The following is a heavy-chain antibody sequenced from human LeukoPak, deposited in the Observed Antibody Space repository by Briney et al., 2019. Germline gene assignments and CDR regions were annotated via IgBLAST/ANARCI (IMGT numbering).Heavy chain of an antibody. Sequence: ASVKVSCKASGYTFTSYYMHWVRQAPGQGLEWMGWINPNSGGTNYAQKFQGRVTMTRDTSISTAYMELSRLRSDDTAVYYCARSRSGYCSGGTCYGGSYFDYWGQGTLVTVSS. CDR2: INPNSGGT. CDR3: ARSRSGYCSGGTCYGGSYFDY. D-gene: IGHD2-15*01. J-gene: IGHJ4*02. V-gene: IGHV1-2*02. CDR1: GYTFTSYY.